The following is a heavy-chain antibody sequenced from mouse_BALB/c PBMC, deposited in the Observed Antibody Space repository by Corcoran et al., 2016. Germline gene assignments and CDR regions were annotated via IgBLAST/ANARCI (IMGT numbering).Heavy chain of an antibody. CDR3: AHKGGAY. V-gene: IGHV1S136*01. CDR1: GYTFTSYV. D-gene: IGHD6-1*01. J-gene: IGHJ3*01. Sequence: EVQLQQSGPELVKPGASVKMSCKASGYTFTSYVMHWVKQKPGQGLEWIGYINPYNDGTKYNEKFKGKATLTSDTSSNTAYLQLSSLTSEDTAVYYCAHKGGAYWGQGTLVTVSA. CDR2: INPYNDGT.